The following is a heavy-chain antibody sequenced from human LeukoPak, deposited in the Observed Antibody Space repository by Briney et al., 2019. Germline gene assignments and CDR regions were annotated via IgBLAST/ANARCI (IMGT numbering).Heavy chain of an antibody. CDR2: ISSSSSYI. CDR3: ARDFRGYYDSSGYYYGPSFDI. CDR1: GFTFSSYS. Sequence: GRSLRLSCAASGFTFSSYSMTWVRQAPGKGLEWVSSISSSSSYIYYADSVKGRFTISRDNAKNSLYLQMNSLRAEDTAVYYCARDFRGYYDSSGYYYGPSFDIWGQGTMVTVSS. D-gene: IGHD3-22*01. V-gene: IGHV3-21*01. J-gene: IGHJ3*02.